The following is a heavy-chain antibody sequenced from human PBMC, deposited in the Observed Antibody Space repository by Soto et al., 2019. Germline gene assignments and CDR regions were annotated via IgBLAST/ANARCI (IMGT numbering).Heavy chain of an antibody. CDR2: ISAYNGNT. CDR1: GYTFTSYG. V-gene: IGHV1-18*01. Sequence: ASVKVSCKASGYTFTSYGISWVRQAPGQGLEWMGWISAYNGNTNYAQKLQGRVTMTTDTSTSTAYMELRSLRSDDTAVYYCARMDIVVVPAANWFDPWGQGTLVTVSS. CDR3: ARMDIVVVPAANWFDP. D-gene: IGHD2-2*03. J-gene: IGHJ5*02.